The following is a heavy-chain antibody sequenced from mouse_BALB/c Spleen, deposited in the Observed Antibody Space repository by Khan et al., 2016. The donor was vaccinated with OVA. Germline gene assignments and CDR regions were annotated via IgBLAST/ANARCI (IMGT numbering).Heavy chain of an antibody. CDR1: GFTFTSYG. J-gene: IGHJ2*01. CDR2: IMGYGSTN. Sequence: VELEESGAGLVQPSRSLSLTCAVSGFTFTSYGLHWVRQAPEKGLEWIVYIMGYGSTNYYADTVKSRFTITSDTTKNTLFLQMNSLTSEDTPKYYCTTSYYYGDYFDYWGQGTPLTVAS. V-gene: IGHV5-17*02. D-gene: IGHD1-1*01. CDR3: TTSYYYGDYFDY.